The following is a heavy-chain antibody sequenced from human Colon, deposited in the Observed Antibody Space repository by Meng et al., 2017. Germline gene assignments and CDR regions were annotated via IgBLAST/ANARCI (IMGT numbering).Heavy chain of an antibody. J-gene: IGHJ5*02. V-gene: IGHV4-59*11. CDR3: ARRAVGARGWIDP. CDR2: VYDNGNT. Sequence: QVKLPGSGPGPVKPSETLSLTCTVSGDSSSGPYWNWIRQPPGKGLEWIGCVYDNGNTNYNPSLKSRATMSLDTSKNQFSLRLSSVTAEDTAVYYCARRAVGARGWIDPRGQGTLVTVSS. D-gene: IGHD4/OR15-4a*01. CDR1: GDSSSGPY.